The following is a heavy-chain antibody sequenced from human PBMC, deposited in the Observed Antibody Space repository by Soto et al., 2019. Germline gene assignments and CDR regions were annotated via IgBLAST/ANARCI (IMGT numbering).Heavy chain of an antibody. V-gene: IGHV4-34*01. CDR3: ARGPPSWVQLWLSSDYYYGMDV. D-gene: IGHD5-18*01. Sequence: PSETLSLTCAVYGGSFSCYYWIWIRQPPGKGLEWIGEINHSGNTNYNPSLKSRVTISVDTSKNQFSLKLSSVTAADTAVYYCARGPPSWVQLWLSSDYYYGMDVWGQGTTVTVSS. CDR2: INHSGNT. CDR1: GGSFSCYY. J-gene: IGHJ6*02.